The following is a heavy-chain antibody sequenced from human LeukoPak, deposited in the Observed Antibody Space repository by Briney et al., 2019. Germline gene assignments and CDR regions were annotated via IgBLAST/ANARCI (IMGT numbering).Heavy chain of an antibody. CDR2: ILYDGSNK. CDR3: AREGPHAFDI. CDR1: GFTFSDYA. V-gene: IGHV3-30-3*01. Sequence: PGGSLRLSCAASGFTFSDYAMHWVRQAPGEGLEWVAAILYDGSNKYYADSVKGRFTLSRDNSKNTLSLEMNSLRIEDTALYYCAREGPHAFDIWGQGTMVTVSS. J-gene: IGHJ3*02.